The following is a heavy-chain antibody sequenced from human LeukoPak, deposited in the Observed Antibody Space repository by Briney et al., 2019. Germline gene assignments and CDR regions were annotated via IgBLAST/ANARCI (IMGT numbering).Heavy chain of an antibody. J-gene: IGHJ4*02. CDR2: ISSSSSTI. D-gene: IGHD3-22*01. CDR3: ASMEDYYGFDY. Sequence: GESLRLSCAASGFTFSSYSMNWVRQAPGKGLEWVSYISSSSSTIYYADSVKGRFTISGDNAKNSLYLQMNSLRAEDTAVYYCASMEDYYGFDYWGQGTLVTVSS. V-gene: IGHV3-48*01. CDR1: GFTFSSYS.